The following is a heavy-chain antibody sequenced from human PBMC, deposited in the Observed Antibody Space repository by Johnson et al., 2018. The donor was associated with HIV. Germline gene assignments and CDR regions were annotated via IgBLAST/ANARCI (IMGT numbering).Heavy chain of an antibody. CDR3: GRERTGAGTAVDI. V-gene: IGHV3-7*01. D-gene: IGHD1-1*01. Sequence: VQLVESGGGLVQPGGSLRLSCAASGFTVSSNYMSWVRQAPGKGLEWVANINQDGSDKYYVDSVKGRFTISRDNAQNSLYLQMNSLRAEDTAVYYCGRERTGAGTAVDIWGQGTMVTVSS. J-gene: IGHJ3*02. CDR1: GFTVSSNY. CDR2: INQDGSDK.